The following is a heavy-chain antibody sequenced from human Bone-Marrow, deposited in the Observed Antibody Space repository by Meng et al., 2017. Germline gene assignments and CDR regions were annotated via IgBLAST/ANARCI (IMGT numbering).Heavy chain of an antibody. V-gene: IGHV6-1*01. J-gene: IGHJ4*02. CDR2: TYYRSKWYN. CDR1: GDSVSSNSAA. CDR3: ARDHRIPHKLLWFGEFDY. Sequence: LSCAISGDSVSSNSAAWNWIRQSPSRGLEWLGRTYYRSKWYNDYAVSVKSRITINPDTSKNQFSLQLNSVTPEDTAVYYCARDHRIPHKLLWFGEFDYWGQGTRVTGSS. D-gene: IGHD3-10*01.